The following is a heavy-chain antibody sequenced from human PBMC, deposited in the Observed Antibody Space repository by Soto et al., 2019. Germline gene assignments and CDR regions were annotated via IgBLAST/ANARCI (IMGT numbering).Heavy chain of an antibody. V-gene: IGHV3-23*01. J-gene: IGHJ3*02. CDR3: AKATATGGGAFDI. D-gene: IGHD2-8*02. CDR1: GFFFSSYE. Sequence: GGSLRLSCAASGFFFSSYEMSWVRQAPGKGLEWVSTILVDGRTFYVDSVKGRFTISRDISQNTVYLQMNSLTVVDTALYYCAKATATGGGAFDICGHGSMVTVSS. CDR2: ILVDGRT.